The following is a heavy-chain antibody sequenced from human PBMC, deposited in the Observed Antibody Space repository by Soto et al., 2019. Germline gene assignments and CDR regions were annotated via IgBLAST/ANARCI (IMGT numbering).Heavy chain of an antibody. CDR2: IYHSGAT. D-gene: IGHD3-3*01. Sequence: QVQLQESGPGLVKPSQTLSLTCTVSGGSIRTDGNYWSWIRHHPGKGLEWIGYIYHSGATYYNPSLKSRFTISLDTSKNQFSLKLTSMTAADTAVYYCARADFGGHEYFDLWGRGTLVTVSS. CDR1: GGSIRTDGNY. CDR3: ARADFGGHEYFDL. J-gene: IGHJ2*01. V-gene: IGHV4-31*03.